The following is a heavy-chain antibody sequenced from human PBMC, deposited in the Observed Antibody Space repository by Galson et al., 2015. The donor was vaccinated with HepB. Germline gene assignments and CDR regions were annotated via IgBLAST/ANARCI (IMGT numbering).Heavy chain of an antibody. CDR2: IDWDDDK. CDR1: GFSLSTSGMC. D-gene: IGHD7-27*01. J-gene: IGHJ5*02. Sequence: PALVKPTQTLTLTRTFSGFSLSTSGMCVSWIRQPPGKALEWLALIDWDDDKYYSTSLKTRLTISKDTSKNQVVLTMTNMDPVDTATYYCARSTWGGNWFDPWGQGTLVTVSS. CDR3: ARSTWGGNWFDP. V-gene: IGHV2-70*01.